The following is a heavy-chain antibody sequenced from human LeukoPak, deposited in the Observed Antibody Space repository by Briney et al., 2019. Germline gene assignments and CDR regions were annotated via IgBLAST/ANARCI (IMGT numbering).Heavy chain of an antibody. CDR2: INPNSGGT. D-gene: IGHD1-26*01. J-gene: IGHJ4*02. V-gene: IGHV1-2*02. CDR3: ARDRYSGSYLFYDY. Sequence: GASVKVSCKASGYTFTGYYMHWVRQAPGQGLEWMGWINPNSGGTNYAQEFQGRVTMTRDTSISTAYMELSRLRSDDTAVYYCARDRYSGSYLFYDYWGQGTLVTVSS. CDR1: GYTFTGYY.